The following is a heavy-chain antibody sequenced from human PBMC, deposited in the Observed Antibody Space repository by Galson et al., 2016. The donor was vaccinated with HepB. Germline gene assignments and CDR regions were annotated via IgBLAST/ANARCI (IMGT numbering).Heavy chain of an antibody. Sequence: SLRLSCAASGFTFSNYAMHWVRQAPGKGLEWVAIISYDGSNKYYADSVKGRFTISRDNSKNTLYLQTNILRAEDTAVYYCARDPLRYGDRHFDYWGQGTLVTVSS. CDR2: ISYDGSNK. CDR1: GFTFSNYA. V-gene: IGHV3-30-3*01. CDR3: ARDPLRYGDRHFDY. D-gene: IGHD4-17*01. J-gene: IGHJ4*02.